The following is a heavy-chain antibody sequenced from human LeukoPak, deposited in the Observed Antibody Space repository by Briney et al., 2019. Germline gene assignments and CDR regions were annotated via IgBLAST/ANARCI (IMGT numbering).Heavy chain of an antibody. Sequence: ETLSLTCTVSGDSINSYYWNWIRQPPGKGLEWIGYIYYSGRTDYNPSLKSRVTISVDTSKHQFSMKLKSVTAADTAVYFCARGRWLPNAFDIWGQGTMVTVFS. CDR3: ARGRWLPNAFDI. J-gene: IGHJ3*02. V-gene: IGHV4-59*01. D-gene: IGHD5-24*01. CDR1: GDSINSYY. CDR2: IYYSGRT.